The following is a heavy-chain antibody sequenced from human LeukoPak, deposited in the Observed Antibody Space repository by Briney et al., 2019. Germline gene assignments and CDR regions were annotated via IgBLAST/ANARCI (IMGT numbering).Heavy chain of an antibody. CDR1: GGSFSGYY. Sequence: SETLSLTCAVYGGSFSGYYWSWIRQPPGKGLEWIGEINHSGSTNYNPSLKSRVTISGDTSKNQFSLKLSSVTAADTAVYYCARRVLTYYYGSGSYPRHNWFDPWGQGTLVTVSS. J-gene: IGHJ5*02. V-gene: IGHV4-34*01. CDR3: ARRVLTYYYGSGSYPRHNWFDP. CDR2: INHSGST. D-gene: IGHD3-10*01.